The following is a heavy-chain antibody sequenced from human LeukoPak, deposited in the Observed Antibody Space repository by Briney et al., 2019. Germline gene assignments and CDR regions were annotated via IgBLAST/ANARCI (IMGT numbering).Heavy chain of an antibody. CDR3: ARDRDYSNSLAY. V-gene: IGHV4-4*07. J-gene: IGHJ4*02. Sequence: SETLSLTXTVSGDSIRSCYWSWIRQPAEKGLEWIGRICTSGTINYNPSLKNRVTMSVDTSKNQFSLKLTSVTAADTAVYYCARDRDYSNSLAYWGQGTLVTVSS. CDR2: ICTSGTI. CDR1: GDSIRSCY. D-gene: IGHD6-6*01.